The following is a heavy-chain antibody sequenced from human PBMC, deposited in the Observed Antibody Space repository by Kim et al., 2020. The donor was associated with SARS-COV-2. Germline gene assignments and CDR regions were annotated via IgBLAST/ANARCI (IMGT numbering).Heavy chain of an antibody. V-gene: IGHV3-9*01. CDR1: GFTFGDYA. CDR2: ISWNSGSI. D-gene: IGHD6-13*01. CDR3: AKAPIANRAFDI. J-gene: IGHJ3*02. Sequence: GGSLRLSCAASGFTFGDYAMHWVRQAPGKGLEWVSGISWNSGSIGYADSVKGRFTISRDNAKNSLYLQMNSLRAEDTAVYYCAKAPIANRAFDIWGQGTMVTVSS.